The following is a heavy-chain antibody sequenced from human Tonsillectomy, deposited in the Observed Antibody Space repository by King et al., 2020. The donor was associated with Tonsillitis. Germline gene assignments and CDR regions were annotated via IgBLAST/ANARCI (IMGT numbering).Heavy chain of an antibody. V-gene: IGHV3-48*02. Sequence: VQLVESGGGLVQPGGSLRLSCAASGFTFSNYNMNWVRQAPGKGLEWVSYISSSSSTIYYADSVKGRFTISRDNPKNSLYLQMHSLSDEDTAVYFCVRDYYDSSGYYGGDSWGQGTLVTVSA. CDR1: GFTFSNYN. J-gene: IGHJ4*02. CDR3: VRDYYDSSGYYGGDS. CDR2: ISSSSSTI. D-gene: IGHD3-22*01.